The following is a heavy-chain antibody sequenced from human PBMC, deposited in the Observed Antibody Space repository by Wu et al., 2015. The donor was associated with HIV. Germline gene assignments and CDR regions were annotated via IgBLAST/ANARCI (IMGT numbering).Heavy chain of an antibody. J-gene: IGHJ4*02. D-gene: IGHD3-16*01. Sequence: QVQLEQSGAEVKTPGASVKVSCKASGYTFTGHYIHWVRQAPGQGLEWMGYVNSNDGGTKSSQKFQGRVTMTRDTSISTAYMELSGLTSDDTAVYYCAREGLGEWQFYFDKLGSGNPGHRLL. CDR3: AREGLGEWQFYFDK. V-gene: IGHV1-2*02. CDR2: VNSNDGGT. CDR1: GYTFTGHY.